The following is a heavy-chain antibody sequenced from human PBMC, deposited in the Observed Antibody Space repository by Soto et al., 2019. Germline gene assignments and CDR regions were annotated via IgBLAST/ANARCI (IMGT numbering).Heavy chain of an antibody. J-gene: IGHJ3*02. CDR2: ISGRGGST. CDR3: AKEDSLMVVVIGGDAFDI. Sequence: EVQLLESGGGLVQPGGSLRLSCAASGFTFSSYAMSWVRQAPGKGLEWVSAISGRGGSTYYADSVKGRFTISRRNSKNTLYLQITSLRHEDTAVYYCAKEDSLMVVVIGGDAFDIWGQGTMVTVSS. CDR1: GFTFSSYA. D-gene: IGHD3-22*01. V-gene: IGHV3-23*01.